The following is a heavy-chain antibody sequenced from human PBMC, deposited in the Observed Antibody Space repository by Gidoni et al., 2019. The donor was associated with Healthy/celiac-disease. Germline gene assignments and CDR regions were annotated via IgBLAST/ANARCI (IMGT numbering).Heavy chain of an antibody. CDR1: GGSISSYY. CDR3: ARAPTEAFDI. V-gene: IGHV4-59*01. CDR2: IYYSGST. Sequence: QVQLQESGPGLVKPSETLSLTCTVSGGSISSYYWSWIRQPPGKGLEWIGYIYYSGSTNYNPSLKSRVTISVDTSKNQFSLKLSSVTAADTAVYYCARAPTEAFDIWGQGTMVTVSS. J-gene: IGHJ3*02.